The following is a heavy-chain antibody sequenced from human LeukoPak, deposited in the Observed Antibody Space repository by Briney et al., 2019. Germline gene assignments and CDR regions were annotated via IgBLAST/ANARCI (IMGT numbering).Heavy chain of an antibody. CDR1: GFTFSSYW. Sequence: GGSLRLSCAASGFTFSSYWMHWVSQAPGRGLVCVSRINSEGTSTSYADSVKGRFTISRDNAKNTLYLQMNSLRAEDTAVYYCARAIHLVGAFDIWGQGTMVTVSS. CDR3: ARAIHLVGAFDI. J-gene: IGHJ3*02. CDR2: INSEGTST. V-gene: IGHV3-74*01. D-gene: IGHD1-26*01.